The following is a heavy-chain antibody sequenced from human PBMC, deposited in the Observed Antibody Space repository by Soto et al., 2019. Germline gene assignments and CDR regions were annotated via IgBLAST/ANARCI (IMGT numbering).Heavy chain of an antibody. Sequence: EASVKVSCKASGYTFTGYYMHWVRQAPGQGLEWMGWINPNSGGTNYAQKFQGWVTMTRDTSISTAYMELSRLRSDDTAVYYCARATYGSVLAYYYGMDVWGQGTTVTVSS. V-gene: IGHV1-2*04. CDR2: INPNSGGT. CDR3: ARATYGSVLAYYYGMDV. J-gene: IGHJ6*02. CDR1: GYTFTGYY. D-gene: IGHD3-10*01.